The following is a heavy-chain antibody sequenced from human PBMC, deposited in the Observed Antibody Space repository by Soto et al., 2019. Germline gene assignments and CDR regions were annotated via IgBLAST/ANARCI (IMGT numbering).Heavy chain of an antibody. D-gene: IGHD3-9*01. Sequence: SETLSLTCAVSSGFSSSDWWSWVRQPPGKGLEWIGEISHSGYTNYNPSLKSRVTISLDKSNNQFSLKVNSVTAADTAVYYCARLLDISLDPWGQGTLVTVSS. CDR3: ARLLDISLDP. J-gene: IGHJ5*02. CDR2: ISHSGYT. V-gene: IGHV4-4*02. CDR1: SGFSSSDW.